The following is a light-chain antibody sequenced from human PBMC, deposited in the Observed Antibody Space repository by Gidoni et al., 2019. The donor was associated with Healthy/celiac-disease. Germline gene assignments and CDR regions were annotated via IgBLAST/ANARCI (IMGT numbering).Light chain of an antibody. CDR2: GAS. CDR1: QSVSSSY. Sequence: EIVLTQSPGTLSLSPGERATLSCRASQSVSSSYLAWYQQKPGQAPRLLIYGASSGSGTDFTLTISRLEPEDFAVYYCQQYGSPPQTFGQXTKVEIK. V-gene: IGKV3-20*01. CDR3: QQYGSPPQT. J-gene: IGKJ1*01.